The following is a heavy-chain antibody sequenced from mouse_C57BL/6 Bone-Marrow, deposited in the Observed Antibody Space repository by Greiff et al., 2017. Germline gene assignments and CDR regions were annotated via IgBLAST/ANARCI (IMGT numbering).Heavy chain of an antibody. Sequence: VQLQQSGAELVKPGASVKMSCKASGYTFTTYSIEWMKQNPGQSLEWIGNFHPYNDDTKSNEKFKSKATLTVEKSSSTVYLELSRLTSDDSAVYYCARGVNDGEDYFDYWGQGTTLTVSS. J-gene: IGHJ2*01. CDR3: ARGVNDGEDYFDY. V-gene: IGHV1-47*01. CDR1: GYTFTTYS. CDR2: FHPYNDDT.